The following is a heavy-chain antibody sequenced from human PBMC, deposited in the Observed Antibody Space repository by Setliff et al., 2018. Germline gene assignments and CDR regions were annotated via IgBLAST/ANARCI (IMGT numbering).Heavy chain of an antibody. V-gene: IGHV4-59*08. D-gene: IGHD1-1*01. CDR3: ARFCGTSNCQRAPLFDY. CDR2: FYHSASS. J-gene: IGHJ4*02. Sequence: PSETLSLTCNVSGGSISSDYWSWIRQPPGKALEWIGYFYHSASSNYNPSLKGRVTMSADTSKNQLYLSLTSVSVADTAMYYCARFCGTSNCQRAPLFDYWGQGILVTVSS. CDR1: GGSISSDY.